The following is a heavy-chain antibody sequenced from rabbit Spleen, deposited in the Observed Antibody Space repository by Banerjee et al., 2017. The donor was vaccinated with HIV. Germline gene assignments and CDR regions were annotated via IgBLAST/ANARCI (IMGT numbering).Heavy chain of an antibody. J-gene: IGHJ4*01. Sequence: QEQLEESGGGLVKPEGSLTLTCKASGVSLNDKDVMCWVRQAPGKGLQWIACINASTGKPVYATWASGRFTISRTSSTTVTLRMTSLTAADTATYFCARETSGGWGVVLYYFRLWGPGTLVTVS. V-gene: IGHV1S45*01. CDR2: INASTGKP. CDR3: ARETSGGWGVVLYYFRL. CDR1: GVSLNDKDV. D-gene: IGHD4-1*01.